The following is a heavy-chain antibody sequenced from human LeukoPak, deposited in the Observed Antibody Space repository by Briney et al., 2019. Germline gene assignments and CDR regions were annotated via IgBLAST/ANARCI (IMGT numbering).Heavy chain of an antibody. V-gene: IGHV3-53*05. CDR2: IYSGGST. CDR1: GFTVSSNY. D-gene: IGHD5-24*01. Sequence: PGGSLRLSCAASGFTVSSNYMSWVRQAPGKGLEWVSVIYSGGSTYYADSVKGRFTISRDNSKNTLYLQMNSLRAEDTAVYYCAKVNEMATIYYFDYWGQGTLVTVSS. J-gene: IGHJ4*02. CDR3: AKVNEMATIYYFDY.